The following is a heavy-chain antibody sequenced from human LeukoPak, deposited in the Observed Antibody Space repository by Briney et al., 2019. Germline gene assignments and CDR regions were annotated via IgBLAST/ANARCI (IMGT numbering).Heavy chain of an antibody. Sequence: GGSLRLSCAASGFTFSDHYMDWFRQAPGEGLEWVGRSRNRPNGYTTEYAASVKGRFTISRDDSKNSLYLQMNSLKTEDTAVYYCARGDSSGYSSYWGQGTLVTVSS. J-gene: IGHJ4*02. CDR1: GFTFSDHY. CDR3: ARGDSSGYSSY. D-gene: IGHD3-22*01. V-gene: IGHV3-72*01. CDR2: SRNRPNGYTT.